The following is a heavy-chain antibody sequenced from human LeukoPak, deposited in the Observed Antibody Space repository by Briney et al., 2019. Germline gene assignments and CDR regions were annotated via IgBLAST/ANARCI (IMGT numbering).Heavy chain of an antibody. CDR2: MSYSGST. V-gene: IGHV4-59*08. CDR3: ARHDWGSGWHIYFDF. CDR1: GVYLNGYH. J-gene: IGHJ4*02. D-gene: IGHD6-19*01. Sequence: PSETLSLTCTLSGVYLNGYHWSWLRQSPGKGLEGIGYMSYSGSTNYNPPLNSRVTISKDASKNQFFLNLASVTAADTAAYYCARHDWGSGWHIYFDFWGQGTPVTVSS.